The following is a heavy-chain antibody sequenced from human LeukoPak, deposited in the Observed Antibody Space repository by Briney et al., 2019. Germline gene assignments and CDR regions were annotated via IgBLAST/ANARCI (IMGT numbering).Heavy chain of an antibody. D-gene: IGHD2-15*01. CDR1: GFTFTNYW. CDR2: MNSDGTSI. V-gene: IGHV3-74*01. J-gene: IGHJ3*01. CDR3: ARSQSGVFDV. Sequence: GGSLRLSCVVSGFTFTNYWMQWVRQVPGKGLVWVARMNSDGTSIIHADSVKGRFTISRDNAENTLYLQMNSLRPEDTALYYCARSQSGVFDVWGQGTMIIVSS.